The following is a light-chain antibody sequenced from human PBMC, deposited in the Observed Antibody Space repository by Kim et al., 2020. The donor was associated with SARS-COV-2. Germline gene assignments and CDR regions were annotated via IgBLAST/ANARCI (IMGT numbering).Light chain of an antibody. Sequence: WSPGERATLSCRASQSVSSFLAWYQHKPGQAPRLLIYDASNRATGIPARFSGSGSGTDFTLTISSLEPEDFAVYYCQQRSNWPPYSFGQGTKLEI. CDR3: QQRSNWPPYS. V-gene: IGKV3-11*01. J-gene: IGKJ2*03. CDR1: QSVSSF. CDR2: DAS.